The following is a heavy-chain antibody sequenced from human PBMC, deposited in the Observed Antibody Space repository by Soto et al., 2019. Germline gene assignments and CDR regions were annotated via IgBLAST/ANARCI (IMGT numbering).Heavy chain of an antibody. Sequence: EVQLVESGGGLVKPGGSLRLSCAASGFTFSSYSMNWVRQAPGKGLEWVSSISSSSSYIYHADSVKGRFTISRDNAKNSLYLQMNSLRAEDTAVYYCARDGIAAAAQFDYWGQGTLVTVSS. CDR1: GFTFSSYS. CDR2: ISSSSSYI. D-gene: IGHD6-13*01. CDR3: ARDGIAAAAQFDY. V-gene: IGHV3-21*01. J-gene: IGHJ4*02.